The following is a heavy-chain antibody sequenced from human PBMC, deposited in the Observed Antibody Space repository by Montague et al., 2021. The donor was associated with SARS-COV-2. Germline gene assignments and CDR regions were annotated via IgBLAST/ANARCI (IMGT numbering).Heavy chain of an antibody. J-gene: IGHJ3*02. Sequence: PALVKPTQTLTLTCTSSGFSLTTSGMLVSWIRQPPGKALEWLAXXXWXXXKYXSTSLKTRLAISKDTSKDQVVLTMTDMDPVDTATYYCARMVRDSSGYDAFDIWGQGTMVTVSS. CDR3: ARMVRDSSGYDAFDI. D-gene: IGHD3-22*01. CDR1: GFSLTTSGML. CDR2: XXWXXXK. V-gene: IGHV2-70*13.